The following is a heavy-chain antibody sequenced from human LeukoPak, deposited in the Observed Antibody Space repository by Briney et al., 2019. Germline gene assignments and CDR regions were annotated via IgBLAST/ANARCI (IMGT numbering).Heavy chain of an antibody. V-gene: IGHV4-31*03. CDR2: IYYSGST. J-gene: IGHJ4*02. D-gene: IGHD5-12*01. CDR1: GGSISSCGYY. CDR3: ARVSGYNLDY. Sequence: SETLSLTCTVSGGSISSCGYYWSWIRQHPGKGLEWIGYIYYSGSTYYNPSLKSRVTISVDTSKNQFSLKLSSVTAADTAVYYCARVSGYNLDYWGQGTLVTVSS.